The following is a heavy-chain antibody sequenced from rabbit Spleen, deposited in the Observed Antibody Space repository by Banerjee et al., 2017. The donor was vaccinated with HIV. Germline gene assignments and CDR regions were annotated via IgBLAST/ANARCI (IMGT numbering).Heavy chain of an antibody. CDR1: GFDFSSKA. Sequence: QEQLVESGGGLVQPGGSLKLSCKASGFDFSSKAMCWVRQAPEKGLEWIGCIDTGSSGFTYYATWAKGRFTCSKASSTTVTLQMTRLTAADTATYFCAGGRRDTGGDWGLWGQGTLVTVS. CDR2: IDTGSSGFT. V-gene: IGHV1S45*01. CDR3: AGGRRDTGGDWGL. D-gene: IGHD2-1*01. J-gene: IGHJ3*01.